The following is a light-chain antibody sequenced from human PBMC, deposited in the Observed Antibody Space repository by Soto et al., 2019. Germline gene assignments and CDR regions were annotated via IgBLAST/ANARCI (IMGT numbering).Light chain of an antibody. CDR1: QSISTY. CDR3: QQRSKWPIT. CDR2: DAS. V-gene: IGKV3-11*01. J-gene: IGKJ5*01. Sequence: EIVSTQPPGTLSLSPGERPTLSCRASQSISTYLAWYQQKPGQAPRLFIYDASNRATGIPARFSGSGSGTDFTLTISSLEPEDFAVYYCQQRSKWPITFGQGTRLEI.